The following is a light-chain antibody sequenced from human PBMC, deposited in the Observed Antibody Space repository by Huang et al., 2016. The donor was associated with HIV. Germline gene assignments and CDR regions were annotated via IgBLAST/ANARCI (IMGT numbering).Light chain of an antibody. CDR3: QQSYSTPYT. CDR1: QSISSY. J-gene: IGKJ2*01. V-gene: IGKV1-39*01. Sequence: DIQITQSPSSLSASVGDIVTIACRASQSISSYLNWYQQKPGKAPKLLIDAASSLQSGVPSRCGGSGSGTDFTLTISNLQPEDFATYYCQQSYSTPYTFGQGTKLEIK. CDR2: AAS.